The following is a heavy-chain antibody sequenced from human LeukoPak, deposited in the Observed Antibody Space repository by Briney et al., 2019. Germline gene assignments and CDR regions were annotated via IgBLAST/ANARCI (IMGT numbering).Heavy chain of an antibody. V-gene: IGHV4-34*01. D-gene: IGHD2-15*01. Sequence: TGGSLRLSCAASGFTFSSYAMSWIRQPPGKGLEWIGEINHSGSTNYNPSLKSRVTISVDTSKNQFSLKLSSVTAADTAVYYCARGFFGVAATRAFDIWGQGTMVTVSS. CDR2: INHSGST. CDR1: GFTFSSYA. J-gene: IGHJ3*02. CDR3: ARGFFGVAATRAFDI.